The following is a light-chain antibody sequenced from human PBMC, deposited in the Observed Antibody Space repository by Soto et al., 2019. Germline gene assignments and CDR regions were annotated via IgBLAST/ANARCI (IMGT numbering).Light chain of an antibody. CDR3: QQYSSSPPEFT. V-gene: IGKV3-20*01. Sequence: EIVLTQSPGTLPLSPGERATLSCRASQSISSSYLAWYQQRPGEAPRLLIFGASYRDTGIPDRFSGSGSGTDFTLTISRLEPEDFAVYYCQQYSSSPPEFTFGPGTRVDSK. J-gene: IGKJ3*01. CDR2: GAS. CDR1: QSISSSY.